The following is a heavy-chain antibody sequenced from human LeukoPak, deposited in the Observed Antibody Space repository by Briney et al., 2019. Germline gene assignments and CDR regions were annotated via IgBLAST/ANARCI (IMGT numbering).Heavy chain of an antibody. D-gene: IGHD3-22*01. CDR1: GYTFTAYY. V-gene: IGHV1-2*02. J-gene: IGHJ4*02. CDR2: VSPNNGGT. CDR3: ARDAYYFDSGQFDY. Sequence: GASVKVSCKASGYTFTAYYIHWVRQAPGQRLEWMGWVSPNNGGTNYAQKFQGRVTMTRDTSISTAYMELSRLRSDDTAVYYCARDAYYFDSGQFDYWGQGTLFTVSS.